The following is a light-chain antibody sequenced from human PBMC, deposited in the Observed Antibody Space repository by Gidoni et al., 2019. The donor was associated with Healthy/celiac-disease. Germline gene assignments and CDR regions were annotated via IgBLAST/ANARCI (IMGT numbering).Light chain of an antibody. CDR2: KAS. Sequence: IQMTQSPSTLSASVGDRVTITCRASQRISSWLAWYQQKPGKAPKLLIYKASSLESGVPSRFSGSGSGTEFTLTISSLQPDDFATYYCQQYNSYPLTFGGGTKVEIK. CDR3: QQYNSYPLT. CDR1: QRISSW. V-gene: IGKV1-5*03. J-gene: IGKJ4*01.